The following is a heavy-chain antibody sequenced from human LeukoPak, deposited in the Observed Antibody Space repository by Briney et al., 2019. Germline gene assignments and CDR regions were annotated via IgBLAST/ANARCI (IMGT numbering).Heavy chain of an antibody. Sequence: VASVTVSCKVSGNTFTDLSMNWVRQAPGKGLEWMGGFDPEDVETIYAQKFQGRVTMTEDTSTATAYMDLSSLRPDDTAVYYCATDFYRGRQFDYWGQGTLVTVSS. J-gene: IGHJ4*02. V-gene: IGHV1-24*01. CDR2: FDPEDVET. D-gene: IGHD2/OR15-2a*01. CDR1: GNTFTDLS. CDR3: ATDFYRGRQFDY.